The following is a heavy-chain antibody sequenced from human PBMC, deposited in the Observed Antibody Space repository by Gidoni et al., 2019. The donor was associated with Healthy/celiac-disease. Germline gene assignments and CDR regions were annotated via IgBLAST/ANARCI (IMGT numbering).Heavy chain of an antibody. D-gene: IGHD6-19*01. CDR3: ARGSSGWSDY. CDR2: IYYSGST. V-gene: IGHV4-59*01. CDR1: GGSISSYS. Sequence: QVQLQESGPGLVKPSETLSLTCTVSGGSISSYSWSWIRQPPGKGLEWIGYIYYSGSTNYNPSLKSRVTISVDTSKNQFSLKLSSVTAADTAVYYCARGSSGWSDYWGQGTLVTVSS. J-gene: IGHJ4*02.